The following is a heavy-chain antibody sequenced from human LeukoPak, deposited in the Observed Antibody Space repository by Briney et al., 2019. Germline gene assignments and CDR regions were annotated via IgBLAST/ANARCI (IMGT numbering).Heavy chain of an antibody. V-gene: IGHV4-31*03. D-gene: IGHD1-26*01. CDR2: TSYSEGT. Sequence: SDTLSLTCTVSGGSVSIGGYYWHWIRQHPGKGLEWIGFTSYSEGTYYNPSLMSRITISVDRSQNQFSLKMRDVTAADTAVYFCATADWESFYFDSWGQGALVAVSS. CDR3: ATADWESFYFDS. J-gene: IGHJ4*02. CDR1: GGSVSIGGYY.